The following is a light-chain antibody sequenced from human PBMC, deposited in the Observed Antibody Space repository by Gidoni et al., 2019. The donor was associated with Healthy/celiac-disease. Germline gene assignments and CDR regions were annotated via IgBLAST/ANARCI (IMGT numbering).Light chain of an antibody. CDR3: QQYGSSLLT. CDR2: GAS. CDR1: QSVSSSY. V-gene: IGKV3-20*01. Sequence: DIVFTQSPGTRSLSPGQRATLPCRAIQSVSSSYLAWYQQKPGQAPRLLIYGASSRATGIPDRFSGSGSGTDFTLTISRLEPEDFAVYYCQQYGSSLLTFGGGTKVEIK. J-gene: IGKJ4*01.